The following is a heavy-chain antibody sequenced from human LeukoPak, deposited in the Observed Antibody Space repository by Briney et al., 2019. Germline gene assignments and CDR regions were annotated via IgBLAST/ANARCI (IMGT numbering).Heavy chain of an antibody. J-gene: IGHJ5*02. Sequence: GGSLRLSCAASGFTFSSYGMSWVRQAPGKGLEWVSAISGSGGSTYYADSVKGRFTISRDNSKNTLYLQMNSLRAEDTAVYYCAKDYRWFGELAGWFDPWGQGTLVTVSS. CDR1: GFTFSSYG. CDR2: ISGSGGST. CDR3: AKDYRWFGELAGWFDP. D-gene: IGHD3-10*01. V-gene: IGHV3-23*01.